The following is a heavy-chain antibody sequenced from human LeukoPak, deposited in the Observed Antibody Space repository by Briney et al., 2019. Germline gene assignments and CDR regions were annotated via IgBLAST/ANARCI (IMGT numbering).Heavy chain of an antibody. J-gene: IGHJ4*02. CDR2: IYYSGST. CDR1: GGSISSSSYY. Sequence: PSETLSLTCTVSGGSISSSSYYWGWIRQPPGKGLEWIGSIYYSGSTYYNPSLKSRVTISVDTSKNQFSLKLSSVTAADTAVYYCARGRGIVVVITYGDYFDYWGQGTLVTVSS. V-gene: IGHV4-39*07. CDR3: ARGRGIVVVITYGDYFDY. D-gene: IGHD3-22*01.